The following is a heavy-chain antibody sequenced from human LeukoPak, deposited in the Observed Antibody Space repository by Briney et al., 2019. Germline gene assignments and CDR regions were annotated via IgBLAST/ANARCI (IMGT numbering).Heavy chain of an antibody. CDR1: GGSISSSNW. V-gene: IGHV4-4*02. CDR3: ARALSSSSNAFDI. D-gene: IGHD6-6*01. J-gene: IGHJ3*02. CDR2: IYHSGFT. Sequence: PSETLSLTCAVSGGSISSSNWWSWIRQPPGKGLEWIGSIYHSGFTHYNPSLKSRVTISVDTSKNQFSLKLNSVTAADTAVYYCARALSSSSNAFDIWGQGTLVTVSS.